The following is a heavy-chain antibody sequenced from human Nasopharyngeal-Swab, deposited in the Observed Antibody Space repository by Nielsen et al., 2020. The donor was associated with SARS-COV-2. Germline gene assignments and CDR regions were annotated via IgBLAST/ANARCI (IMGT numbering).Heavy chain of an antibody. CDR1: GFTVSSNY. D-gene: IGHD3-9*01. Sequence: GGSLRLSCAASGFTVSSNYMSWVRQAPGKGLEWVSVIYSGGSTYYADSVKGRFTISRDNSKNTLYLQMNSLRAEDTAVYYCAGDQLTAYGYYYYMDVWGRGTTVTVSS. J-gene: IGHJ6*03. CDR3: AGDQLTAYGYYYYMDV. CDR2: IYSGGST. V-gene: IGHV3-66*01.